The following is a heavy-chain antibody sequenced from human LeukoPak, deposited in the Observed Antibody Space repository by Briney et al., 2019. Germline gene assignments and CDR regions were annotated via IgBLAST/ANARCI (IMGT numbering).Heavy chain of an antibody. D-gene: IGHD3-10*01. CDR2: ISYDGSNK. Sequence: PGGSLRLSCAASGFTFSSYAMHWVRQAPGKGLEWVAVISYDGSNKYYADSVKGRFTISRDNSKNTLYLQMNSLRAEDTAVYYCVSENDYYGSGDYWGQGTLVTVSS. V-gene: IGHV3-30-3*01. J-gene: IGHJ4*02. CDR3: VSENDYYGSGDY. CDR1: GFTFSSYA.